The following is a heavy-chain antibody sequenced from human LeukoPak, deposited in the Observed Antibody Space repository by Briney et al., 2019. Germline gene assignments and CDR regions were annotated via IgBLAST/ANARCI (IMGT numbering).Heavy chain of an antibody. CDR2: ISGSGGST. V-gene: IGHV3-23*01. D-gene: IGHD1-26*01. CDR3: AREESGSYPLDY. J-gene: IGHJ4*02. CDR1: GFTFSSYA. Sequence: GGSLRLSCAASGFTFSSYAMSWVRQAPGKGLEWVSAISGSGGSTYYADSVKGRFTISRDNAKNSLYLQMNSLRAEDTAVYYCAREESGSYPLDYWGQGTLVTVSS.